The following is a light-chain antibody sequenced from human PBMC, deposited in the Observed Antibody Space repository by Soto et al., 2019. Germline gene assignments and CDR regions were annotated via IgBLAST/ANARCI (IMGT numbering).Light chain of an antibody. J-gene: IGLJ2*01. Sequence: QSVLTQPPSASGTPGQRVTISCSGSSSNIGSNYVYWYQQLPGTAPKLVIYRNNQRPSGVPDRFSGSRSGTSASLAISGLRSEDEADYHCAAWDDSLRGVVFGGGTKVTVL. V-gene: IGLV1-47*01. CDR3: AAWDDSLRGVV. CDR2: RNN. CDR1: SSNIGSNY.